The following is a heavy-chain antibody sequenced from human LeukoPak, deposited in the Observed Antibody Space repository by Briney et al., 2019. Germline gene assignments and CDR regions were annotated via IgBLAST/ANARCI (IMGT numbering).Heavy chain of an antibody. D-gene: IGHD4-17*01. CDR1: GITVGTNY. Sequence: GGSLRLSCAASGITVGTNYWNWVRQPPGKGLEWISLIYTDGNTQYADPVKGRFTFSRDSSKNTLYLQMNSLRAEDTAVYYCAHGDYPLTYWGQGTLVTVSS. J-gene: IGHJ4*02. V-gene: IGHV3-66*01. CDR2: IYTDGNT. CDR3: AHGDYPLTY.